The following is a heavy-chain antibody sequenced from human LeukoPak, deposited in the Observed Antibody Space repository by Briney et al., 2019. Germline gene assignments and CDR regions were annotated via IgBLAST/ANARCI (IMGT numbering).Heavy chain of an antibody. Sequence: SETLSLTCTVSGGSISSSSYYCGWIRQPPGKGLEWIGSIYYSGSTYYNPSLTSRVTISVDTSKNQFSLKLSSVTAADTAVYYCARRPIVVVPAASGGMDVWGQGTTVTVSS. CDR3: ARRPIVVVPAASGGMDV. CDR2: IYYSGST. J-gene: IGHJ6*02. V-gene: IGHV4-39*01. CDR1: GGSISSSSYY. D-gene: IGHD2-2*01.